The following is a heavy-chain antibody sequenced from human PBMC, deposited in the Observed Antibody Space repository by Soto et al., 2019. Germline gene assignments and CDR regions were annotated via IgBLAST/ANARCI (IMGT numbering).Heavy chain of an antibody. CDR3: AHPRGYGVFDAYDI. J-gene: IGHJ3*02. CDR1: GFTFSTYA. CDR2: ISGSGDST. D-gene: IGHD4-17*01. Sequence: PGGSLRLSCAASGFTFSTYAMSWVRQAPGKGLEWVSAISGSGDSTYSADSVRGRFTISRDNSINTLYLQMNNLGNEDTAVYYCAHPRGYGVFDAYDIWGQGPIVTVSS. V-gene: IGHV3-23*01.